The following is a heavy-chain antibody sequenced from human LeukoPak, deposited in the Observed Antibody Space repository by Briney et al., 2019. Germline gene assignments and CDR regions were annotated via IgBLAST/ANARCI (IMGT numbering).Heavy chain of an antibody. Sequence: SETLSLTCTVSGGSISSSSHYWGWIRQPPGKGLEWIGSIYYSGYTYYNPSPKSRVTISVDTSKNQFSLKLRSVTAADTAVYFCAREASRAGTYYFDYWGQGTLLTVSS. V-gene: IGHV4-39*07. D-gene: IGHD3-10*01. CDR1: GGSISSSSHY. CDR2: IYYSGYT. CDR3: AREASRAGTYYFDY. J-gene: IGHJ4*02.